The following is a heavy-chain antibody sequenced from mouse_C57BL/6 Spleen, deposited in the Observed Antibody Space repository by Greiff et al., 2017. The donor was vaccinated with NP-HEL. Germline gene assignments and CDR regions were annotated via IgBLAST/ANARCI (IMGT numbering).Heavy chain of an antibody. J-gene: IGHJ3*01. CDR3: ARKGYSNLAWFAY. Sequence: EVHVVESGGGLVKPGGSLKLSCAASGFTFSDYGMHWVRQTPEKGLEWVAYISSGSSTIYYADTVKGRSTISRANAKNTLFLQMTSLRSEDAAMYYCARKGYSNLAWFAYWGQGTLVTVSA. CDR1: GFTFSDYG. V-gene: IGHV5-17*01. D-gene: IGHD2-5*01. CDR2: ISSGSSTI.